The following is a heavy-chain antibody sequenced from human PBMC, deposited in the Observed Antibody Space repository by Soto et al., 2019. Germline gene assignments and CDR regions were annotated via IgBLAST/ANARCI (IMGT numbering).Heavy chain of an antibody. D-gene: IGHD6-13*01. CDR1: GFTFSSYA. J-gene: IGHJ4*02. V-gene: IGHV3-30*04. CDR3: AREEVGIAAAGVDY. CDR2: ISYDRSNK. Sequence: GGSLRLSCAASGFTFSSYAMHWVRQAPGKGLEWVAVISYDRSNKYYADSVKGRFTISRDNAKNTLYLQMNSLRAEDTDVYYCAREEVGIAAAGVDYWGQGTLVTVSS.